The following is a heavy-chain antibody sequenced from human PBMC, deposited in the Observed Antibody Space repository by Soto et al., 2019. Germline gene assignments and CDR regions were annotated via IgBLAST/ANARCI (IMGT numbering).Heavy chain of an antibody. D-gene: IGHD1-1*01. CDR1: GYTFSTYG. J-gene: IGHJ4*02. CDR2: ISANNGNT. CDR3: ARDDGQLERRTGIDY. V-gene: IGHV1-18*04. Sequence: ASVKVSCKASGYTFSTYGISWVRQAPGQGLEWMGWISANNGNTKYAQTLQGGVTMTTDTSTSTAYMELRSLRSDDTAVYYCARDDGQLERRTGIDYWGQGTVVTVSS.